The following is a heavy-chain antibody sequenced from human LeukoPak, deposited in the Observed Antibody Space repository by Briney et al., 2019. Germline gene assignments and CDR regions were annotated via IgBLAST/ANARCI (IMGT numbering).Heavy chain of an antibody. D-gene: IGHD6-13*01. Sequence: GGSLRLSCAASGFTFSSYGMHWVRQAPGKGLEWVAVISYDGSNKYYADSVKGRFTISRDNSKNTLYLQMNSLRAEDTAVYYCAKEGYSSSWGSGPGNWFDPWGQGTLVTVSS. J-gene: IGHJ5*02. CDR2: ISYDGSNK. CDR1: GFTFSSYG. CDR3: AKEGYSSSWGSGPGNWFDP. V-gene: IGHV3-30*18.